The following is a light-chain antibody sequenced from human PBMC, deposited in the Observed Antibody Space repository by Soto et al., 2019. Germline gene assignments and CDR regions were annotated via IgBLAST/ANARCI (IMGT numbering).Light chain of an antibody. CDR1: SSDVGGYNY. V-gene: IGLV2-8*01. J-gene: IGLJ1*01. CDR3: SSYAGSSNV. Sequence: QSALTQPPSASGSPGQSVAISCTGTSSDVGGYNYVSWYQQHPGKAPKLMIYEVNKRPSGVPDRFSCSKSGNTASLTVSGLQAEDEAEYYCSSYAGSSNVFGTWTKLAVL. CDR2: EVN.